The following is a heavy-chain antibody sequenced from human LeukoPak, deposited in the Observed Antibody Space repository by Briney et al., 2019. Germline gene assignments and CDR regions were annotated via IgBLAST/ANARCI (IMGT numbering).Heavy chain of an antibody. V-gene: IGHV3-23*01. Sequence: PGGSLRLSCAASGFTFSSYAMSWVRQAPGKGLEWVSAISGSGGSTYYADSVKGRFPISRDNSKNTLYLQMNSLRAEDTAVYYCAKDRVTMIVVVTNFDYWGQGTLVTVSS. CDR3: AKDRVTMIVVVTNFDY. CDR1: GFTFSSYA. CDR2: ISGSGGST. J-gene: IGHJ4*02. D-gene: IGHD3-22*01.